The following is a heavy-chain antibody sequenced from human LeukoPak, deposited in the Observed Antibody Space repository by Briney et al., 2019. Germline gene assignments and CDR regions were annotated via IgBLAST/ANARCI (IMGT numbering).Heavy chain of an antibody. CDR1: GYTFTGYY. Sequence: ASVKVCCKASGYTFTGYYMHWVRQAPGQGLEWMGRINPNSGGRNYAQKFQGRVTMTSDTSISTAYMELSRLRSDDTAVYYCARANLDHGAFYFDYWGQGTLVTASS. V-gene: IGHV1-2*06. J-gene: IGHJ4*02. CDR2: INPNSGGR. D-gene: IGHD4-17*01. CDR3: ARANLDHGAFYFDY.